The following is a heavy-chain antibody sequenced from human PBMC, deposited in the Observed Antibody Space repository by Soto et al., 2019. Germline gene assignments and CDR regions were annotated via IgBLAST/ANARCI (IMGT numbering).Heavy chain of an antibody. CDR2: ISYDGSNK. CDR3: AKDLVYCSSTSCYARGGYYYGMDV. Sequence: QVQLVESGGGVVQPGRSLRLSCAASGFTFSSYGMHWVRQAPGKGLEWVAVISYDGSNKYYADSVKGRFTISRDNSKNTLYLQMNSLRAEDTAVYYCAKDLVYCSSTSCYARGGYYYGMDVWGQGTTVTVSS. D-gene: IGHD2-2*01. V-gene: IGHV3-30*18. CDR1: GFTFSSYG. J-gene: IGHJ6*02.